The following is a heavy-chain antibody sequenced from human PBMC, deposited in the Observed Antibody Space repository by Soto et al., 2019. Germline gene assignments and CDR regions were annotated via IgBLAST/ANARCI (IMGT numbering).Heavy chain of an antibody. V-gene: IGHV1-69*08. D-gene: IGHD6-6*01. CDR2: ITPVFGSD. Sequence: QVRLIQSGPQVRKAGSSVRVSCEPSGETFASYNIAWVRQAPGQGLEWMGKITPVFGSDRYRQGFQGRLTITADRSTGTSHMELRDLRLDDSAVYFCAREPLSIHADGLAPWGQGTLVTVSS. CDR3: AREPLSIHADGLAP. J-gene: IGHJ1*01. CDR1: GETFASYN.